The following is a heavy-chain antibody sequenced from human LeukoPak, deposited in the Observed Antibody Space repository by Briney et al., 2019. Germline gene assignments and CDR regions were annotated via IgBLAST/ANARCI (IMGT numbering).Heavy chain of an antibody. D-gene: IGHD4-17*01. CDR2: IYYSGTT. Sequence: TSQTLSLTCTVSGGPISSDRYYWSWIRQRPGNGLEWIGYIYYSGTTYYNPSLKSRVTISVDTSKNQFSLKLSSVTAADTAVYFCTRDRNGDYGGYYFDSWGQGALVTVSS. J-gene: IGHJ4*02. V-gene: IGHV4-31*03. CDR3: TRDRNGDYGGYYFDS. CDR1: GGPISSDRYY.